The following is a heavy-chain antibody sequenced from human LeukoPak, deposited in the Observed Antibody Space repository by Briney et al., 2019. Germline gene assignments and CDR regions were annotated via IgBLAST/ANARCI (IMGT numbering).Heavy chain of an antibody. V-gene: IGHV3-23*01. D-gene: IGHD6-6*01. J-gene: IGHJ4*02. CDR3: ATFEYSSSSFDY. CDR1: GFTFSSYA. CDR2: ISGSGGST. Sequence: GGSLRLSCAAAGFTFSSYAMSWVRQAPGKGLEGVSAISGSGGSTYYADSVKGRFTISRDNSKNTLYLQMNSLRAEDTAVYYCATFEYSSSSFDYWGQGTLVTVSS.